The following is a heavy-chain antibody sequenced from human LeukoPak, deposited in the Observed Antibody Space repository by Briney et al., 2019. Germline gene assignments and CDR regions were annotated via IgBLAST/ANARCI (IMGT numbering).Heavy chain of an antibody. Sequence: PGGSLRLSCAASGVTFDDYAMHWVRQAPGGGLEWVSGVSWTSGSICYADSGKCRFTISRDNAKNSLYLQMNSLTAEDTAWYYCAKVSYFAEYFQHWGQGTLVTVSS. J-gene: IGHJ1*01. CDR3: AKVSYFAEYFQH. CDR1: GVTFDDYA. CDR2: VSWTSGSI. D-gene: IGHD1-26*01. V-gene: IGHV3-9*01.